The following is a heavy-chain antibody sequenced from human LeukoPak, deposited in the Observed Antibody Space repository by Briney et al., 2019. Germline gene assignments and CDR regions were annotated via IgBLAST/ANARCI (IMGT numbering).Heavy chain of an antibody. V-gene: IGHV4-61*02. CDR1: GGSISSGSYY. Sequence: PSETLSLTCTVSGGSISSGSYYWSWIRQPAGKGLEWIGRIYTSGSTNYNPSLKSRVTISVDTSKNQFSLKLSSVTAADTAVYYCARGVRARYFDWLFYNYFDYWGQGTLVTVSS. J-gene: IGHJ4*02. D-gene: IGHD3-9*01. CDR3: ARGVRARYFDWLFYNYFDY. CDR2: IYTSGST.